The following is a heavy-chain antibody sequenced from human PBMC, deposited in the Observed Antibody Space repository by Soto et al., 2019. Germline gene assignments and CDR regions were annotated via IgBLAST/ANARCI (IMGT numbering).Heavy chain of an antibody. D-gene: IGHD6-19*01. CDR2: VNHNGRN. J-gene: IGHJ3*01. V-gene: IGHV4-34*01. CDR1: GGSFSGYF. CDR3: ARGGSSDWQVAFDF. Sequence: SETLSLTCAVYGGSFSGYFWNWIRQTPGKGLEWIGKVNHNGRNNYNPSLKSRVTISLDMSKNQISLKLTSGTAADTAVYYCARGGSSDWQVAFDFWGQGTMVTVSS.